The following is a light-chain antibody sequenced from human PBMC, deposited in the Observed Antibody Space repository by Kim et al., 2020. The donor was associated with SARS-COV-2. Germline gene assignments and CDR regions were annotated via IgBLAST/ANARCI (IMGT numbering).Light chain of an antibody. CDR3: QQYNNRPRT. J-gene: IGKJ2*01. CDR2: GSS. CDR1: QSVGSN. Sequence: ETVMTQSPDTLSVSPGERVTVSCRASQSVGSNLAWYQHKSGQAPRLLIYGSSTVAAGVPARFSGSGSGTEFALTISSLQSEDFAVYYCQQYNNRPRTFGKGTKLEI. V-gene: IGKV3D-15*01.